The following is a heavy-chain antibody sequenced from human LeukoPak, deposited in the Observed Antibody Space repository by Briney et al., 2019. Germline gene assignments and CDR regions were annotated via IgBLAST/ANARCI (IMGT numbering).Heavy chain of an antibody. Sequence: SETLSLTCAVYGGSFSGYYWSWIRQPPGKGLEWIGEINHSGSTNYNPSLKSRVTISVDTSKNQFSLKLSSVTAADTAVYYCARASTYGSGRNGYYYYGMDVWGQGTTVTVSS. J-gene: IGHJ6*02. CDR2: INHSGST. V-gene: IGHV4-34*01. CDR1: GGSFSGYY. D-gene: IGHD3-10*01. CDR3: ARASTYGSGRNGYYYYGMDV.